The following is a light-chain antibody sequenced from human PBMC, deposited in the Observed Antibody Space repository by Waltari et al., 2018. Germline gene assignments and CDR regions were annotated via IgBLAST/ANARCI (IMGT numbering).Light chain of an antibody. Sequence: DIQMTQSPSSLSASVVDRVTITRRASQSVTNYLNWYQQKPGKAPKLLIYAASTLQSGVPSRFSGTGSGTDFTLTISSLQREDFATYYCQETYSTVPTFGQGTKLEIK. J-gene: IGKJ2*01. CDR3: QETYSTVPT. V-gene: IGKV1-39*01. CDR2: AAS. CDR1: QSVTNY.